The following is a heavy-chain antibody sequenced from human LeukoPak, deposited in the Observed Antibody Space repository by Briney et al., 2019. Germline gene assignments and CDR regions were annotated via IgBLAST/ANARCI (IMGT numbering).Heavy chain of an antibody. CDR2: INTDGTST. J-gene: IGHJ6*02. D-gene: IGHD2-2*01. V-gene: IGHV3-74*01. Sequence: GESVRLSCAASGFTFSNSWMQWVRQVPGKGLVWVSRINTDGTSTSYADSVRGRFIISRDNAKNTLYLQMNSLRAEDTAVYYCARPQQGGTTRSHGLDVWGQGTTVTVSS. CDR3: ARPQQGGTTRSHGLDV. CDR1: GFTFSNSW.